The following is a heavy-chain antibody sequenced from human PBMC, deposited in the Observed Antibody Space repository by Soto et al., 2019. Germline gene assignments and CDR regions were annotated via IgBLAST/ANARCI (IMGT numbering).Heavy chain of an antibody. CDR3: ARSSGYWVSAFDF. V-gene: IGHV4-59*01. CDR1: GGSISSYY. D-gene: IGHD3-22*01. Sequence: SETLSLTCTVSGGSISSYYWSWVRQRPGKGLEWIGYIYYSGSTNYNPSLKSEVTISVDTSKNQFSLKLSSVTAADTAVYYCARSSGYWVSAFDFWGQGTMVTVSS. CDR2: IYYSGST. J-gene: IGHJ3*01.